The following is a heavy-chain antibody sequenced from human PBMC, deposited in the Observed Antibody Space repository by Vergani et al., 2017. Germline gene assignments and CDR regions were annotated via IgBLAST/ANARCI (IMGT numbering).Heavy chain of an antibody. V-gene: IGHV4-39*01. D-gene: IGHD3-22*01. CDR3: ARLRANYYDSSGYSDY. CDR1: GGSISSSSYY. Sequence: QLQLQESGPGLVKPSETLSLTCTVSGGSISSSSYYWGWIRQPPGKGLEWIGRIYYSGSTYYNPSLKSRVTISVDTSKNQFSLKLSSVTAADTAVYYCARLRANYYDSSGYSDYWGQGTLVTVSS. CDR2: IYYSGST. J-gene: IGHJ4*02.